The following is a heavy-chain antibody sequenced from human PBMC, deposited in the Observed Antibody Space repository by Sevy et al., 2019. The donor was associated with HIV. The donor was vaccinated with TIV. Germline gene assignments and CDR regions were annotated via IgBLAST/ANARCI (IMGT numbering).Heavy chain of an antibody. CDR3: VREGGSEGRDH. CDR2: IQYDGSNK. J-gene: IGHJ4*02. D-gene: IGHD3-16*01. CDR1: GFSFSSYG. V-gene: IGHV3-30*02. Sequence: GGSLRLSCAASGFSFSSYGMHWVRQAPGKGLEWVSYIQYDGSNKDYADSVKGRFTISRDNSKNTLYLQMNSLRVEDTAVFYCVREGGSEGRDHWGQGTLVTVSS.